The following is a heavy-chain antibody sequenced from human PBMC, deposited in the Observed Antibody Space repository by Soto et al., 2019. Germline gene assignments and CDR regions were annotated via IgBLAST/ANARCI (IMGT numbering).Heavy chain of an antibody. CDR1: GGSISSSSYY. CDR2: IYYGGST. CDR3: AREDKRQIGSGSHTDAFDI. V-gene: IGHV4-39*01. Sequence: PSETLSLTCTVSGGSISSSSYYWGWIRQPPGKGLEWIGSIYYGGSTYYNPSLKSRVTISVDTSKNQFSLKLSSVTAADTAVYYCAREDKRQIGSGSHTDAFDIWGQGTMVTVSS. D-gene: IGHD3-10*01. J-gene: IGHJ3*02.